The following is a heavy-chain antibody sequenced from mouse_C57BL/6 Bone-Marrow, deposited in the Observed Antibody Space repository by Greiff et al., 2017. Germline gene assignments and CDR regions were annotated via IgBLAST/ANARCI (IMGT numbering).Heavy chain of an antibody. Sequence: QVQLQQPGAELVKPGASVKLSCKASGYTFTSYWMHWVKQRPGQGLEWIGMIHPNSGSTNYNEKFKSKATLTVEKSSSTAYMQLSSLTSEDSAVYYCASITTVVEVDYWGQGTTLPVSS. J-gene: IGHJ2*01. CDR2: IHPNSGST. CDR3: ASITTVVEVDY. V-gene: IGHV1-64*01. CDR1: GYTFTSYW. D-gene: IGHD1-1*01.